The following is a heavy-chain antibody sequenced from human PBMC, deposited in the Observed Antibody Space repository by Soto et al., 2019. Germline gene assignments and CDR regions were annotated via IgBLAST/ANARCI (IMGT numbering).Heavy chain of an antibody. CDR2: INHSGST. CDR3: ARGVPVVVTAITSNWFDP. V-gene: IGHV4-34*01. Sequence: PSETLSLTCAVYGGSFSGYYWSWIRQPPGKGLEWIGEINHSGSTNYNPSLKSRVTISVDTSKNQFSLKLSSVTAADTAVYYCARGVPVVVTAITSNWFDPWGQGTQVT. D-gene: IGHD2-21*02. J-gene: IGHJ5*02. CDR1: GGSFSGYY.